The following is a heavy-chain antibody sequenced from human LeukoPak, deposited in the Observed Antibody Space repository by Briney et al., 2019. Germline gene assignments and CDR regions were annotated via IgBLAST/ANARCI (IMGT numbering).Heavy chain of an antibody. CDR3: ARGERGYSYGSDY. D-gene: IGHD5-18*01. CDR1: GGTFSSYA. J-gene: IGHJ4*02. Sequence: ASVKVSCKASGGTFSSYAISWVRQAPGQGLEWMGGIIPIFGTANYAQKFQGRVTITTDESTSTDYMELSSLRSEDTAVYYCARGERGYSYGSDYWGQGTLVTVSS. CDR2: IIPIFGTA. V-gene: IGHV1-69*05.